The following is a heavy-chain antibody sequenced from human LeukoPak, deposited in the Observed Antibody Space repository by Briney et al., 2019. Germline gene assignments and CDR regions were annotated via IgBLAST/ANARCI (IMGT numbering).Heavy chain of an antibody. V-gene: IGHV4-59*01. CDR1: GGSISGNF. D-gene: IGHD6-19*01. CDR2: IHSSGST. J-gene: IGHJ4*02. CDR3: ARGGWSMDY. Sequence: SETLSLTCTVSGGSISGNFWSWVRQPPGKGLGWIGYIHSSGSTNYSPSLKSRVTISVDKSKNQFSLKVSSVTAADTAVYYCARGGWSMDYWGQGTLVTVSS.